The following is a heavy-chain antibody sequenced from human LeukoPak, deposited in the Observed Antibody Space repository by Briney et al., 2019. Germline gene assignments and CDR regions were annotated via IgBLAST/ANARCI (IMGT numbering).Heavy chain of an antibody. Sequence: GGSLRLSCAASGFTFSSSDMHWVRQATGNGLEWVSSIGTAGDTYYPGSVKGRFTISRENAENSLYLQMNSLRAGDTAVYYCTLRGVSPFDYWGQGTLVTVSS. J-gene: IGHJ4*02. D-gene: IGHD3-10*01. CDR3: TLRGVSPFDY. CDR2: IGTAGDT. CDR1: GFTFSSSD. V-gene: IGHV3-13*01.